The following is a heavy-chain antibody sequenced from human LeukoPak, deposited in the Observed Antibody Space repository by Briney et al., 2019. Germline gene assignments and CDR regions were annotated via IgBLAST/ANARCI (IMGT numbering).Heavy chain of an antibody. CDR3: ARGLYYYDSSGAFDI. CDR1: GGTFSSYA. CDR2: IIPIFGTA. V-gene: IGHV1-69*06. Sequence: AASVKVSCKASGGTFSSYAISWVRQAPGQGLEWMGGIIPIFGTANYAQKFQGRVTITADKSTSTAYMELSSLRSGDTAVYYCARGLYYYDSSGAFDIWGQGTMVTVSS. J-gene: IGHJ3*02. D-gene: IGHD3-22*01.